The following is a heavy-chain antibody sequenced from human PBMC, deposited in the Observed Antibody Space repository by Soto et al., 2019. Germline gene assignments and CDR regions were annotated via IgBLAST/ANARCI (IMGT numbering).Heavy chain of an antibody. Sequence: QVQLQESGPGLVKPSETLSLTCTVSGGPLSGYYWSWIRQPPGKGLECIGDIWYSGSTDCSPSLKSRITISVDMSKNQFSLRLNSVTAADTAVYYCARVSWVGANDYWGQGTLVTVSS. CDR3: ARVSWVGANDY. J-gene: IGHJ1*01. D-gene: IGHD1-26*01. V-gene: IGHV4-59*01. CDR1: GGPLSGYY. CDR2: IWYSGST.